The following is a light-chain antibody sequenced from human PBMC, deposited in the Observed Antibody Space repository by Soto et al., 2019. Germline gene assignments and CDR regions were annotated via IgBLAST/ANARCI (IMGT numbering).Light chain of an antibody. V-gene: IGKV3-20*01. CDR1: QSVSSSY. J-gene: IGKJ1*01. Sequence: EIVLTQSPGTLSLSPGERATLSCRASQSVSSSYLAWYQQKPGQAPRLLIYGASSRATGIRDRFTGSGSGTDFTLTISRLEPEVFAVYFCQQYSGSPWTFGQGTKVEVK. CDR3: QQYSGSPWT. CDR2: GAS.